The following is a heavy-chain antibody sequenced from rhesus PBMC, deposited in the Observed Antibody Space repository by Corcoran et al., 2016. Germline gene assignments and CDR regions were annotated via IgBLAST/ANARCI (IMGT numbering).Heavy chain of an antibody. CDR3: ARESGEGY. CDR2: INGDSGNT. V-gene: IGHV4-80*01. D-gene: IGHD1-44*02. Sequence: QVQLQESGPGLVKSSETLSLTGAVSGASISSHWWSWVRQPPWKGLEWIGEINGDSGNTYYNPSLKSRLYISKDASKTQFSLKLSSVTAADTAVYYCARESGEGYWGQGVLVTVSS. J-gene: IGHJ4*01. CDR1: GASISSHW.